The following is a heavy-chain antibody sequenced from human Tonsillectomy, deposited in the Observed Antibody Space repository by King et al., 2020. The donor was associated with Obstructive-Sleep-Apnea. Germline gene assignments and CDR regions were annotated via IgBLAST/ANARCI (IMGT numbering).Heavy chain of an antibody. D-gene: IGHD3-22*01. J-gene: IGHJ4*02. CDR3: ARDRLGLPIDY. V-gene: IGHV4-59*01. CDR1: GGSISSYY. CDR2: IYYSVAT. Sequence: QLQESGPGLVKPSETLSLTCTVSGGSISSYYWSWIRQPPGKGLEWIGYIYYSVATNYNPSLKSRVTISVDTSKNQFPLKLSSVTAADTAVYYCARDRLGLPIDYWGQGTLVTVSS.